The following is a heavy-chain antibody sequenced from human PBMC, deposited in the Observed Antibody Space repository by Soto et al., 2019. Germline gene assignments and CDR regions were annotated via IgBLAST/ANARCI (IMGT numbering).Heavy chain of an antibody. V-gene: IGHV4-39*01. D-gene: IGHD3-22*01. J-gene: IGHJ5*02. CDR2: VYYGGRS. CDR3: ARNHYYDSSGSYNWFDP. CDR1: SAPVSSTTYT. Sequence: TLSLTCTVSSAPVSSTTYTWGWIRQPPGKGLEWVASVYYGGRSYYNPSLNSRVTISVDTSKNQFSLKLSSVTAADTAVYYCARNHYYDSSGSYNWFDPWGQGTLVTVSS.